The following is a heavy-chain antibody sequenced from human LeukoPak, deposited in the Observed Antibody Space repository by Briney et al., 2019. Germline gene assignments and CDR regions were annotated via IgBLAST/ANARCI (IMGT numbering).Heavy chain of an antibody. Sequence: ASVKVSCKASGYTFTNYDINWVRQAPGQGLEWMGWMNPNSGNTGYAQKFQGRVTMTRNTSISTAYMELSSLISGDTAVYYCANGGGAPAVAGTHYYGMDVWGQGTTVTVSS. CDR1: GYTFTNYD. D-gene: IGHD6-19*01. CDR3: ANGGGAPAVAGTHYYGMDV. J-gene: IGHJ6*02. CDR2: MNPNSGNT. V-gene: IGHV1-8*01.